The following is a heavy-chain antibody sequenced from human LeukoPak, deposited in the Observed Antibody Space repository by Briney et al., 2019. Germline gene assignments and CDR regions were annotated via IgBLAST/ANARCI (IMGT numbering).Heavy chain of an antibody. V-gene: IGHV5-51*01. J-gene: IGHJ4*02. D-gene: IGHD3-10*01. Sequence: GESLKISCKGSGYSFTSYWIGWVRQMPGKGLEWMGIIYPGDSETRYSPSFQGQVTISADKSISTAYLQWSSLKASDTASYYCARLYYYGSGKYYNPPDYWGQGALVTVSS. CDR3: ARLYYYGSGKYYNPPDY. CDR1: GYSFTSYW. CDR2: IYPGDSET.